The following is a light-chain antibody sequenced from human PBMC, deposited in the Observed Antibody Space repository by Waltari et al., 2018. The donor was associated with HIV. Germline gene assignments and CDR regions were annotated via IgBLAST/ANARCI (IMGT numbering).Light chain of an antibody. CDR1: QGVSSSS. CDR3: QQYGTSPLT. J-gene: IGKJ4*01. CDR2: VAS. Sequence: EIVLTPSPGPLSLSPGARATLSCRASQGVSSSSLAWYPQNPGQAPRLLIYVASSRPTGIPDRFSGSGSGTDFTLTISRLEPKVFAVYFCQQYGTSPLTLGGGTKVEIK. V-gene: IGKV3-20*01.